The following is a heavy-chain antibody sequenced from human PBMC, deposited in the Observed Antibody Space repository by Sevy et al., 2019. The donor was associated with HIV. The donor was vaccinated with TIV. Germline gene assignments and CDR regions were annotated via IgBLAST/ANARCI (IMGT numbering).Heavy chain of an antibody. J-gene: IGHJ5*02. CDR2: ISGYDGKT. CDR1: CYTFASYG. Sequence: ASVKVSCKTSCYTFASYGIGWVRQAPGQGLEWVGWISGYDGKTNYAQKFQGRVTMTTDTSTSTAYMELRSLGSDDTAVYYCARGLLNYYDSSGYYYSAWGQGTLVTVSS. CDR3: ARGLLNYYDSSGYYYSA. D-gene: IGHD3-22*01. V-gene: IGHV1-18*04.